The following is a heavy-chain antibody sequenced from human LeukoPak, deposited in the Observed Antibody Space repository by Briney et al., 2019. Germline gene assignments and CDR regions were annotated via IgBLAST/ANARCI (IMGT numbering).Heavy chain of an antibody. CDR2: IYTSGST. V-gene: IGHV4-4*07. CDR1: GGSISSYY. CDR3: ARIVPAATYYYYYMDV. J-gene: IGHJ6*03. Sequence: SETLSLTCTVSGGSISSYYWSWIRQPAGKGLEWIGRIYTSGSTNYNTSLKSRVTISVDKSKNQFSLKLSSVTAADTAVYYCARIVPAATYYYYYMDVWGKGTTVTLYS. D-gene: IGHD2-2*01.